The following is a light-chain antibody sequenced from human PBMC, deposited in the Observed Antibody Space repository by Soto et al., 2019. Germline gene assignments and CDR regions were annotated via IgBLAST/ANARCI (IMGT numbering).Light chain of an antibody. CDR3: SSYTRNTVL. J-gene: IGLJ2*01. CDR2: EVS. Sequence: QSVLTQPASVSGSPGQSITISCTGPSSGVGGYNYVSWYQQYPGKAPKLMIYEVSNRPSGVSNRFSGSKSGNTASLTISGLKAEDEDDYFCSSYTRNTVLFGGGTKVTVL. CDR1: SSGVGGYNY. V-gene: IGLV2-14*01.